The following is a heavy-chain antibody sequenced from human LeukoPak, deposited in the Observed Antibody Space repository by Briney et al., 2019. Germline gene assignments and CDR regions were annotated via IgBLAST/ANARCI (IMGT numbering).Heavy chain of an antibody. CDR2: KSYDGSNK. Sequence: GGSLRLSCAASGFTFSSYGMHWVRQAPGKGLEWVAVKSYDGSNKYYADSVKGRFTISRDNSKNTLYLQMNSLRAEDTAVYYCAKDGNVGYSSSWYLNWGQGTLVTVSS. V-gene: IGHV3-30*18. D-gene: IGHD6-13*01. CDR1: GFTFSSYG. J-gene: IGHJ4*02. CDR3: AKDGNVGYSSSWYLN.